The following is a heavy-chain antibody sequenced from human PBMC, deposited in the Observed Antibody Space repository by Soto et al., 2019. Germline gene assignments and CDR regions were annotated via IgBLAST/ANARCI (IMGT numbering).Heavy chain of an antibody. V-gene: IGHV5-51*01. Sequence: PGESLKISCECSGYTFTNYWVAWVRQMPGKGLEWMGIIHPRDSDTTYNPSFQGQVIISADKSISTAYLQWISLKASDTAMYYWSKGLQFAPWSQDVWGRGTKVTVS. J-gene: IGHJ6*03. CDR2: IHPRDSDT. CDR3: SKGLQFAPWSQDV. D-gene: IGHD3-3*01. CDR1: GYTFTNYW.